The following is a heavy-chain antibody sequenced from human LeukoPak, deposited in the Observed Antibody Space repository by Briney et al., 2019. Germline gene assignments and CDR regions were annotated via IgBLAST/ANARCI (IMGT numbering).Heavy chain of an antibody. Sequence: GGSLRLSCAASGFTFSSYAMHWVRQAPGKGLEWVAVISYDGSNKYYADSVKGRFTISRDNSKNTLYLQMNSLRAEDTAVYYCARDPSIVVVAATLDYWGQGTLVTVSS. CDR2: ISYDGSNK. CDR1: GFTFSSYA. CDR3: ARDPSIVVVAATLDY. J-gene: IGHJ4*02. V-gene: IGHV3-30*04. D-gene: IGHD2-15*01.